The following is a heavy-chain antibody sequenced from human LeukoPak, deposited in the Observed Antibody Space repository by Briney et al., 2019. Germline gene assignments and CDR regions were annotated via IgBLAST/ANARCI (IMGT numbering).Heavy chain of an antibody. Sequence: ASVKVSCKASGYTFNTYYMHWVRQAPGQDLEWMGVINPSVDSASYAQKFQDRVTMTSDTSTSTVYMDLSSLRSEDTAVYYCARGGVGGNSVSFYYFDYWGQGTLVTVSS. D-gene: IGHD1-26*01. CDR2: INPSVDSA. V-gene: IGHV1-46*02. CDR1: GYTFNTYY. CDR3: ARGGVGGNSVSFYYFDY. J-gene: IGHJ4*02.